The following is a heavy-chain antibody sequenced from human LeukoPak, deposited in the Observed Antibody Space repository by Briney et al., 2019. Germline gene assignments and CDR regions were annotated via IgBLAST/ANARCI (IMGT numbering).Heavy chain of an antibody. CDR2: ISSSGSTI. V-gene: IGHV3-48*03. CDR3: ARGSDIVVVVAAISDYYFDY. D-gene: IGHD2-15*01. CDR1: GSTFSSYE. J-gene: IGHJ4*02. Sequence: GGSLRLSCAASGSTFSSYEMNWVRQAPGKGLEWVSYISSSGSTIYYADSVKGRFTISRDNAKNSLYLQMNSLRAEDTAVYYCARGSDIVVVVAAISDYYFDYWGQGTLVTVSS.